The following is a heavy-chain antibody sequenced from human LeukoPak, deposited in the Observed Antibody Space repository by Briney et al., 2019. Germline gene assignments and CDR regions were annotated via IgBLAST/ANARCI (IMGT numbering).Heavy chain of an antibody. J-gene: IGHJ4*02. D-gene: IGHD6-13*01. CDR1: GFTVSSNY. CDR3: ARSEGAAALDY. CDR2: IYSGGST. V-gene: IGHV3-53*01. Sequence: GGSLRLSCAASGFTVSSNYMSWVRQAPGKGLEWVSVIYSGGSTYYADSVKGRFTISRDNSKNTLYLQMNSLRAEDTAVYYCARSEGAAALDYWGQGTLVTVSS.